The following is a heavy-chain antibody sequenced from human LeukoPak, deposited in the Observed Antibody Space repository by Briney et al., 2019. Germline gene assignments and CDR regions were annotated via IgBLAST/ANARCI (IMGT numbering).Heavy chain of an antibody. CDR1: GFTFSNYE. CDR3: ADLSGYYDSSGYRDY. V-gene: IGHV3-48*03. D-gene: IGHD3-22*01. Sequence: GGSLRLSCAASGFTFSNYEMNWVRQAPGKGLEWLSYISGNGNTIYYADSVKGRFTISRDNAKSSLYLQMNSLRAEDTAVYYCADLSGYYDSSGYRDYWGQGTLVTVSS. CDR2: ISGNGNTI. J-gene: IGHJ4*02.